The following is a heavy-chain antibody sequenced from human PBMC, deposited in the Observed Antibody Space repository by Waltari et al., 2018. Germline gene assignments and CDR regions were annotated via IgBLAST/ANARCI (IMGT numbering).Heavy chain of an antibody. CDR3: ARDGVTYYDFWSGYYKGGYFDY. V-gene: IGHV4-59*01. J-gene: IGHJ4*02. D-gene: IGHD3-3*01. Sequence: STNYNPSLKSRVTISVDTSKNQFSLKLSSVTAADTAVYYCARDGVTYYDFWSGYYKGGYFDYWGQGTLVTVSS. CDR2: ST.